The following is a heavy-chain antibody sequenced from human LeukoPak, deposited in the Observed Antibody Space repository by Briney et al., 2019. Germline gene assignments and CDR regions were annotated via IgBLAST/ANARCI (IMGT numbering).Heavy chain of an antibody. CDR2: IIPIFGTA. CDR3: ARDVEGSGSYLFQY. D-gene: IGHD3-10*01. V-gene: IGHV1-69*13. Sequence: GASVKVSCKASGYTFTSYGISWVRQAPGQGLEWMGGIIPIFGTANYAQKFQGRVTITADESTSTAYMELSSLRSEDTAVYYCARDVEGSGSYLFQYWGQGTLVTVSS. J-gene: IGHJ1*01. CDR1: GYTFTSYG.